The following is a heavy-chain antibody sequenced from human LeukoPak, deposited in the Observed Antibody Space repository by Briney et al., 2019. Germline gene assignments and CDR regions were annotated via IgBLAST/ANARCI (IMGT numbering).Heavy chain of an antibody. V-gene: IGHV3-48*03. D-gene: IGHD3-22*01. CDR3: ARGDYYDSSGYYWS. CDR1: GFTFSSYE. Sequence: GESLRLSCAASGFTFSSYEMNWVRQAPGKGLEWVAYISSSGSTIYYADSVKGRFTISRDNAKNSLYLQMNSLRAEDTAVYYCARGDYYDSSGYYWSWGQGTLVTVSS. CDR2: ISSSGSTI. J-gene: IGHJ4*02.